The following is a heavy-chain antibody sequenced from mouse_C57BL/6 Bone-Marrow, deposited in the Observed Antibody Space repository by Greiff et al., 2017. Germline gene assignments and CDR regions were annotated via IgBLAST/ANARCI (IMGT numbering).Heavy chain of an antibody. CDR1: GYTFTSYW. Sequence: QVQLQQPGAELVKPGASVKLSCKASGYTFTSYWMHWVKQRPGQGLEWIGMIHPNSGSTNYNEKFKSKATLTVDKSSSTAYMQLSSLTSEDSAVYYCARDDGYYPWFAYWGQGTLVTVSA. CDR2: IHPNSGST. D-gene: IGHD2-3*01. V-gene: IGHV1-64*01. J-gene: IGHJ3*01. CDR3: ARDDGYYPWFAY.